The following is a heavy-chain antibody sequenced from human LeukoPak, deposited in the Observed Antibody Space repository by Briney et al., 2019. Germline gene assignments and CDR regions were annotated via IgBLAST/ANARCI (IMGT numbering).Heavy chain of an antibody. Sequence: GESLKISCKGSGYSFTSYWIGWVRQMPGKGLEWMGIIYPGDSDTRYSPSFQGQVTISADKSISTAYLQWSSQKASDTAMYYCARGRYCSGGSCYFDYWGQGTLVTVSS. CDR2: IYPGDSDT. J-gene: IGHJ4*02. V-gene: IGHV5-51*01. CDR3: ARGRYCSGGSCYFDY. D-gene: IGHD2-15*01. CDR1: GYSFTSYW.